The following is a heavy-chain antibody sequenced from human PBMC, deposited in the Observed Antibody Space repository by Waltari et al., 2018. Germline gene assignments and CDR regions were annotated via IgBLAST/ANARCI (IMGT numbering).Heavy chain of an antibody. CDR3: AAPSYSGSYDY. CDR1: GGSISSYY. J-gene: IGHJ4*02. Sequence: QVQLQESGPGLVKPSETLSLTCTVSGGSISSYYWSWIRQPPGKGLEWIGYIYYSGSTNYNPSLKSRVTISVDTSKNQFSLKLSSVTAADTAVYYCAAPSYSGSYDYWGQGTLVTVSS. D-gene: IGHD1-26*01. CDR2: IYYSGST. V-gene: IGHV4-59*01.